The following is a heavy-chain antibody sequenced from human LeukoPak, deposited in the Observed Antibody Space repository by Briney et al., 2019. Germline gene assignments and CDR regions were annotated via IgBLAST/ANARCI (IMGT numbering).Heavy chain of an antibody. Sequence: SETLSLTCTVSGGSISSSSYYWGWIRQPPGKGLEWIGSIYYSGSTYYNPSLKSRVTISVDTSENQFSLKLSSVTAADTAVYYCARRGIAVAGTGFDYWGQGTLVTVSS. J-gene: IGHJ4*02. CDR1: GGSISSSSYY. CDR3: ARRGIAVAGTGFDY. V-gene: IGHV4-39*01. CDR2: IYYSGST. D-gene: IGHD6-19*01.